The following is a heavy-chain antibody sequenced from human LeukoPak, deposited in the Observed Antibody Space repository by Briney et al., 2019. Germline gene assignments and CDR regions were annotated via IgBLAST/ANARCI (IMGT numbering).Heavy chain of an antibody. CDR1: GGSFSGYY. Sequence: PSETLSLTCAVYGGSFSGYYWSWIRQPPGKGLEWIGEINHSGSTNYNPSLESRVTISVDTSKNQFSLKLSSVTAADTAVYYCARGLKDIVVVPAAVYGMDVWGQGTTVTVSS. J-gene: IGHJ6*02. D-gene: IGHD2-2*01. CDR3: ARGLKDIVVVPAAVYGMDV. CDR2: INHSGST. V-gene: IGHV4-34*01.